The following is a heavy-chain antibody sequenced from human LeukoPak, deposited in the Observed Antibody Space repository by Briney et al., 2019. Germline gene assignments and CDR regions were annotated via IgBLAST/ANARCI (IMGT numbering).Heavy chain of an antibody. V-gene: IGHV3-53*01. J-gene: IGHJ4*02. CDR1: GFTVSSNY. CDR3: ARGGQGEDSDY. Sequence: PGGSLRLSCAASGFTVSSNYMSWVRQAPGKGLEWVSVIYSGGSTYYADSVKGRFTISRDNSKDTLYLQMNSLRAEDTAVYYCARGGQGEDSDYWGQGTLVTVSS. CDR2: IYSGGST. D-gene: IGHD3-10*01.